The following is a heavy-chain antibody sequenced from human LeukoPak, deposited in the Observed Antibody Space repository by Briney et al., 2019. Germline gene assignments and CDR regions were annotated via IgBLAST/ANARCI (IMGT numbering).Heavy chain of an antibody. Sequence: PSENLSLTCTVSGYSISSGYYWGWIRQPPGKGLEWIGSIYHSGSTYYNPSLKSRVTISVDTSKNQFSLKLSSVTAADTAVYYCARESPDNHHFDIWGQGTMVTVSS. V-gene: IGHV4-38-2*02. CDR3: ARESPDNHHFDI. D-gene: IGHD1-14*01. CDR2: IYHSGST. J-gene: IGHJ3*02. CDR1: GYSISSGYY.